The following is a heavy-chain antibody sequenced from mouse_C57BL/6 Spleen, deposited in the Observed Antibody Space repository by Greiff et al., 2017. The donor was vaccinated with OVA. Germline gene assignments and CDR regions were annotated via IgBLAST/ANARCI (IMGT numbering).Heavy chain of an antibody. CDR1: GYTFTSYW. V-gene: IGHV1-69*01. J-gene: IGHJ1*03. CDR3: ARSDYYGSSYWYFDV. Sequence: QVQLQQPGAELVMPGASVKLSCKASGYTFTSYWMHWVKQRPGQGLEWIGEIDPSDSYTNYNRKFKGKATLTVDKSSSTAYMQLSSLTSEDSAVYYCARSDYYGSSYWYFDVWGTGTTVTVSS. D-gene: IGHD1-1*01. CDR2: IDPSDSYT.